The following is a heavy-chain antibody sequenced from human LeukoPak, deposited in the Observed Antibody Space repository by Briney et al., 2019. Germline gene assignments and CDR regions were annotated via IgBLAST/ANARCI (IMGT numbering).Heavy chain of an antibody. V-gene: IGHV4-59*01. CDR2: IYYSGST. D-gene: IGHD6-19*01. CDR3: ARGQQWLVPGDYFDY. CDR1: GGSISSYY. Sequence: SETLSLTCTVSGGSISSYYWSWIRQPTGKGLEWIGYIYYSGSTNYNPSLKSRVTISVDTSKNQFSLKLSSVTAADTAVYYCARGQQWLVPGDYFDYWGQGTLVTVSS. J-gene: IGHJ4*02.